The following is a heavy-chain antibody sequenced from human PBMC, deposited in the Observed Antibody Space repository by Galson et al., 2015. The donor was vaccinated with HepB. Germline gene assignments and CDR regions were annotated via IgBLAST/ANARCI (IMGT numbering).Heavy chain of an antibody. CDR2: IWYDGSNK. D-gene: IGHD2-15*01. J-gene: IGHJ4*02. V-gene: IGHV3-33*08. CDR3: AREERDCSGGSCYPRPTFDY. CDR1: GFTFSSYG. Sequence: SLRLSCAASGFTFSSYGMHWVRQAPGKGLEWVAVIWYDGSNKYYADSVKGRFTISRDNSKNTLYLQMNSLRAEDTAVYYCAREERDCSGGSCYPRPTFDYWGQGTLVTVSS.